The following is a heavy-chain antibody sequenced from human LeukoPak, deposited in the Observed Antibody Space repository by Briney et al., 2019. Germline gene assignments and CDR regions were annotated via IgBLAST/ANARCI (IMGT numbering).Heavy chain of an antibody. Sequence: GASVKVSCKASGYTFTSYGISWVRQAPGQGLEWMGWISAYNGNTNYAQKLQGRVTMTTDTSTSTAYMELSSLRSEDTAVYYCARGNGYYDSSGYNYYFDYWGQGTLVTVSS. CDR2: ISAYNGNT. J-gene: IGHJ4*02. CDR1: GYTFTSYG. D-gene: IGHD3-22*01. V-gene: IGHV1-18*01. CDR3: ARGNGYYDSSGYNYYFDY.